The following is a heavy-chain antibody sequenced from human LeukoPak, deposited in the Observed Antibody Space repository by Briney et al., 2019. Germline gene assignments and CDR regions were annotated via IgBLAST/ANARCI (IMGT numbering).Heavy chain of an antibody. CDR2: IYHSGST. V-gene: IGHV4-38-2*01. CDR1: GYSISSGYY. CDR3: ARGTRGSTYTYYFDY. J-gene: IGHJ4*02. D-gene: IGHD6-13*01. Sequence: PSETLSLTCAVPGYSISSGYYWGWIRQPPGKGLEWIGSIYHSGSTYYNPSLKSRVTISVDTSKNQFSLKLSSVTAADTAVYYCARGTRGSTYTYYFDYWGQGTLVTVSS.